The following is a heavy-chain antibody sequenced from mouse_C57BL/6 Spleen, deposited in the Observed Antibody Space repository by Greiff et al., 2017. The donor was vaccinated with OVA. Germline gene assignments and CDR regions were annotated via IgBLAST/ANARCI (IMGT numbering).Heavy chain of an antibody. CDR1: GYTFTSYW. J-gene: IGHJ4*01. Sequence: QVQLKQSGAELVRPGSSVKLSCKASGYTFTSYWMDWVKQRPGQGLEWIGNIYPSDSETHYNQKFKDKATLTVDKSSSTAYMQLSSLTSEDSAVYYCARGGDYYGSSYPYYAMDYWGQGTSVTVSS. V-gene: IGHV1-61*01. CDR2: IYPSDSET. D-gene: IGHD1-1*01. CDR3: ARGGDYYGSSYPYYAMDY.